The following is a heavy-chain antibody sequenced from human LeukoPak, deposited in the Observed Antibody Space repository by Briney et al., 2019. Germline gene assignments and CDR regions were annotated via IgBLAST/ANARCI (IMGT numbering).Heavy chain of an antibody. D-gene: IGHD3-9*01. CDR2: IKQDGSEK. V-gene: IGHV3-7*01. CDR3: AREYYDILTGERWDAFDI. Sequence: GGSLRLSCAASGFTFSSYWMSWVRQAPGKGLEWVANIKQDGSEKYYVDSVKGRFTISRDNAKNSLYLQMNSLRAEDTAVYYCAREYYDILTGERWDAFDIWGQGTMVTVSS. CDR1: GFTFSSYW. J-gene: IGHJ3*02.